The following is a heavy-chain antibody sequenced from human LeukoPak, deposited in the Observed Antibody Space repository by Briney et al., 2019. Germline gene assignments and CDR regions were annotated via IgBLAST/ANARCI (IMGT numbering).Heavy chain of an antibody. CDR1: GGSFSSYY. J-gene: IGHJ3*02. CDR3: ARDIWNDVIHGDDAFDI. D-gene: IGHD1-1*01. V-gene: IGHV4-59*01. Sequence: SETLSLTCAVYGGSFSSYYWSWIRQTPGKGLEWIGYIYYSGSTNYNPSLKSRVTISVDTSKNQFSLKLSSVTAADTAVYYCARDIWNDVIHGDDAFDIWGQGTMVTVSS. CDR2: IYYSGST.